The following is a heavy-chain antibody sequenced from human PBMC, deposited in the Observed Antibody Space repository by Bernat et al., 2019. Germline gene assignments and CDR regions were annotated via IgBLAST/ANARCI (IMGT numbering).Heavy chain of an antibody. Sequence: EVQLLESGGGLVQPGGSLRLSCAPSGFTFSSYGMNWVRQAPGKGLEWVPVIRGSGDSTYYADSVKGRFTISSDNSKNTLPLEMNSLRAEDTAVYYCAKGGPCALQYVQHWGQGTLVTVSS. CDR2: IRGSGDST. CDR1: GFTFSSYG. V-gene: IGHV3-23*01. CDR3: AKGGPCALQYVQH. J-gene: IGHJ1*01.